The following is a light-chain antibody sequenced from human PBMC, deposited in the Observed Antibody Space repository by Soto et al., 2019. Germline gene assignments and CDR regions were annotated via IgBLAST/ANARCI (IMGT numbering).Light chain of an antibody. V-gene: IGKV3-20*01. Sequence: EVVLTQSPVALSVSPGESTTLSCRASQSLSRSYMAWYQQRPGQAPRLLIYGTSNTATGIPNRFSGSGSGTDFTLTITRLEPEDVAVYYCQQCGSAPFTFGGGTKVEI. J-gene: IGKJ4*01. CDR2: GTS. CDR1: QSLSRSY. CDR3: QQCGSAPFT.